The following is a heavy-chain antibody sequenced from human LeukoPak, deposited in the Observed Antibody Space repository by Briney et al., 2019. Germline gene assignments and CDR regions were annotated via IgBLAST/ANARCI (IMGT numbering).Heavy chain of an antibody. J-gene: IGHJ4*02. Sequence: GGSLRLSCAASGFTFSSYAMTWVRQAPGKGLEWVSTISGGGASTYYADSVKGRFTISKDNSKDTLYLQMNSLRAEDTAVYYCAKGAGIAAIPTIDYWGQGTLVTVSS. CDR3: AKGAGIAAIPTIDY. CDR1: GFTFSSYA. CDR2: ISGGGAST. V-gene: IGHV3-23*01. D-gene: IGHD6-13*01.